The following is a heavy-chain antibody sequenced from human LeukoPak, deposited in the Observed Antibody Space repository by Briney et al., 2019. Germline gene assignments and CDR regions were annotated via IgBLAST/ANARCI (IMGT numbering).Heavy chain of an antibody. CDR1: GGSISSGGYY. CDR3: ARLAAAGRDNWFDP. CDR2: IYYSGST. Sequence: PSQTLSLTCTVSGGSISSGGYYWSWIRQHPGKGLEWIGYIYYSGSTYYNPSLKSRVTISVDTSKNQFSLKLSSVTAADTAVYYCARLAAAGRDNWFDPWGQGTLVTVSS. D-gene: IGHD6-13*01. V-gene: IGHV4-31*03. J-gene: IGHJ5*02.